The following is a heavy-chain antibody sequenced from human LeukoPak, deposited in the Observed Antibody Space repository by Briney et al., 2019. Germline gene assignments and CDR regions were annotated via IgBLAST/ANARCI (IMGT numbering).Heavy chain of an antibody. CDR1: GFTVSSNY. Sequence: GGSLRLSCAASGFTVSSNYMSWVRQAPGKGLEWVSVIDSGGSTYYADSVKGRFTISRDNSKNTLYLQMNSLRAEDTAVYYCARRDSSGYWYFDYWGQGTLVTVSS. V-gene: IGHV3-53*01. J-gene: IGHJ4*02. CDR2: IDSGGST. CDR3: ARRDSSGYWYFDY. D-gene: IGHD3-22*01.